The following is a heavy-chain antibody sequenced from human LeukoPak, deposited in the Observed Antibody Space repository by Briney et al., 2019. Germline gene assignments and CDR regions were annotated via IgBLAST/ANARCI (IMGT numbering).Heavy chain of an antibody. J-gene: IGHJ4*02. CDR3: ASPRFRGIAAPLDY. CDR2: IRQDGSDK. D-gene: IGHD3-10*01. Sequence: PGGSLRLSCAASGFTFSSYWMSWVRQAPGKGLEWVANIRQDGSDKYYVDSVKGRFTISRDNAKNSLYLQMNSLRAEDTAVYHCASPRFRGIAAPLDYWGQGTLVTVSS. CDR1: GFTFSSYW. V-gene: IGHV3-7*03.